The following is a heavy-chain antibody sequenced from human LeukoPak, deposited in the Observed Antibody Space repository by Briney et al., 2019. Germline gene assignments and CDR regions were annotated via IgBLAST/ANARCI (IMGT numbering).Heavy chain of an antibody. V-gene: IGHV3-48*03. D-gene: IGHD5-18*01. J-gene: IGHJ4*02. CDR1: GFTFSSYE. CDR2: ISSSGSTI. CDR3: AKDIRRGYNYGYDQFAY. Sequence: GGSLRLSCAAFGFTFSSYEMNWVRQAPGKGLEWVSYISSSGSTIYYADSVKGRFTISRDNAKNSLYLQMNSLRAEDTAVYYCAKDIRRGYNYGYDQFAYWGQGILVTVSS.